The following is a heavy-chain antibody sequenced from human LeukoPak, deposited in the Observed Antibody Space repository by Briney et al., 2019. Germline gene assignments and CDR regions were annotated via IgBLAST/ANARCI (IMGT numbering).Heavy chain of an antibody. CDR1: GFTFSSAW. D-gene: IGHD2-2*01. J-gene: IGHJ4*02. CDR3: ARGFCSSTNCYQGPFDF. Sequence: GGSLRLSCAASGFTFSSAWMTWVRQAPGKGLEWVGHIKNKTNGGTTDYAAPVKGRFIISRDDSKNTVYLQMNSLRTEDTAVYYCARGFCSSTNCYQGPFDFWGQGTLVTVSS. V-gene: IGHV3-15*01. CDR2: IKNKTNGGTT.